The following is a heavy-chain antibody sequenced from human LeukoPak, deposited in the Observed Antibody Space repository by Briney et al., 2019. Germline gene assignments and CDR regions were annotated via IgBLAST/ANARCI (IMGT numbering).Heavy chain of an antibody. J-gene: IGHJ4*02. CDR1: GGFISSSSYF. V-gene: IGHV4-39*07. Sequence: SETLSLTCTVSGGFISSSSYFWGWIRQPPGKGLECIGSMYFNGSTFYNPSLRSRLTISVDTSKDQFSLKLSSVTAADTAVYFCATGRAYLRYWGQGTLVTVSS. D-gene: IGHD3-10*01. CDR3: ATGRAYLRY. CDR2: MYFNGST.